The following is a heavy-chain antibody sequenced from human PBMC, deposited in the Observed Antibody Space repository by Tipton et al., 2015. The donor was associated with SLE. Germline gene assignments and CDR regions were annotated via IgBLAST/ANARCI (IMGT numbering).Heavy chain of an antibody. D-gene: IGHD3-16*01. CDR2: IYYSGST. CDR3: ARDSEGGGAFDI. CDR1: GGSVSSGIYY. Sequence: TLSLTCPVSGGSVSSGIYYWIWIRQPPGKGLEWIGYIYYSGSTNYNPSLKSRVNISVDTSKNQFSLKLSSVTAADTAVYYCARDSEGGGAFDIWGQGTMVTVSS. J-gene: IGHJ3*02. V-gene: IGHV4-61*01.